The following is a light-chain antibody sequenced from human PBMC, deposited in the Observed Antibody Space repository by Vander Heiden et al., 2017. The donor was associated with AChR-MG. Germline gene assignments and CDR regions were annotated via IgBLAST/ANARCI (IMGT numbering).Light chain of an antibody. CDR1: NMGDKY. J-gene: IGLJ2*01. V-gene: IGLV3-1*01. CDR3: QAWDSSTVV. Sequence: SYDLTQAPSVSVSPGQTASITCSGDNMGDKYVCWYQQKPGQSPVVVLYQDTKRPSGIPERFSGSNSGNTATRTISGTQAMDEADYYCQAWDSSTVVFGGGTNLIVL. CDR2: QDT.